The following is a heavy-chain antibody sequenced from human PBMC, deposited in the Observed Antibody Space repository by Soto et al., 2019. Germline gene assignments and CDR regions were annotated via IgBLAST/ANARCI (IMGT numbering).Heavy chain of an antibody. V-gene: IGHV1-18*04. Sequence: VKVSCKASGYTFSSYGISWVRQAPGQGLEWMGWISGYNGDTNYAQKLQGRVTMTTDTSTSTAYMELRSLRSDDTAMYYCARVWEMATVAACDYWGQGTLVTVSS. CDR2: ISGYNGDT. J-gene: IGHJ4*02. D-gene: IGHD1-26*01. CDR1: GYTFSSYG. CDR3: ARVWEMATVAACDY.